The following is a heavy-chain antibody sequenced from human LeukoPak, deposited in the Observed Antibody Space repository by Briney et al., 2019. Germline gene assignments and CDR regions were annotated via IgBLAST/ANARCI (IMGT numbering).Heavy chain of an antibody. Sequence: SVTVSCKASGGTFSSYAISWVRQAPGQGLEWMGGIIPIFGTANYAQKFQGRVTITADESTSTAYMELSSLRSEDTAVYYCAKQRGYSYGYSFDYWGQGTLVTVSS. D-gene: IGHD5-18*01. CDR2: IIPIFGTA. CDR3: AKQRGYSYGYSFDY. J-gene: IGHJ4*02. CDR1: GGTFSSYA. V-gene: IGHV1-69*13.